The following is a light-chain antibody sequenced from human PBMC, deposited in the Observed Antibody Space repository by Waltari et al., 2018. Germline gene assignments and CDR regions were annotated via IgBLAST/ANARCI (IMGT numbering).Light chain of an antibody. CDR3: QQSYSTLYT. CDR2: AAS. Sequence: DIQMTQSPSSLSASVGDRVTITCRASQSISSYLNWYQQKPGKAPKLLIYAASSLQSGVPYRFSGSGSGTDFTLTISSLQPEDFATYYCQQSYSTLYTFGQGTKLEIK. J-gene: IGKJ2*01. CDR1: QSISSY. V-gene: IGKV1-39*01.